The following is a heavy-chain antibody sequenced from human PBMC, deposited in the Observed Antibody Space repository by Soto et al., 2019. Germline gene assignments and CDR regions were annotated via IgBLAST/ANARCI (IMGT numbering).Heavy chain of an antibody. J-gene: IGHJ3*01. CDR2: IIPILGTP. CDR3: AGRTHSSASSHSAFDF. CDR1: GGTFSSYA. D-gene: IGHD2-2*01. V-gene: IGHV1-69*01. Sequence: QVQLVQSGAEVKKPGSSVKVSCKASGGTFSSYAISWVRQAPGQGLEWLGGIIPILGTPNYAQKFQGRVIIAANESTSAAYMQLSSLRSENTAVYYGAGRTHSSASSHSAFDFWGQGTMVTVSS.